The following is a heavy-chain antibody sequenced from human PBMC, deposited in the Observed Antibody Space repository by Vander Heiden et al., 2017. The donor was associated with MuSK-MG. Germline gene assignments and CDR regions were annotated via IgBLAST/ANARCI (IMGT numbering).Heavy chain of an antibody. CDR2: IYPGDSDT. CDR1: GYSFTNYW. CDR3: ARGAIVGATRNYFDY. V-gene: IGHV5-51*01. J-gene: IGHJ4*02. D-gene: IGHD1-26*01. Sequence: EVQLVQSGAEVEKSGESLKISCKGSGYSFTNYWIGWVRQMPGKGLEWMGIIYPGDSDTRYSPSFQGQVTISADKSISTAYLQWSSLKASDTAMYYCARGAIVGATRNYFDYWGQGTLVTVSS.